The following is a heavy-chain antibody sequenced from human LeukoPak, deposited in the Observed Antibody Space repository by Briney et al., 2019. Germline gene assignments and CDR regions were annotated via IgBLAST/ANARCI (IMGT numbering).Heavy chain of an antibody. D-gene: IGHD3-22*01. Sequence: ASVKVSCKASGYTFTSYGISWVRQAPGQGLEWMGWISAYNGNTNYAQKLQGRVTMTTDTSTSTAYMELRSLRSDDTAVYYCARDWSEDYYDSSGYGPLSDYWGQGTLVTVSS. CDR1: GYTFTSYG. CDR3: ARDWSEDYYDSSGYGPLSDY. J-gene: IGHJ4*02. CDR2: ISAYNGNT. V-gene: IGHV1-18*01.